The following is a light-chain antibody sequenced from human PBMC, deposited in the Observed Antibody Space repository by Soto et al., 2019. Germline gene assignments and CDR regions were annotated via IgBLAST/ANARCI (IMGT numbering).Light chain of an antibody. CDR2: GNS. CDR3: QSYDSSLSDSWV. Sequence: QAVVTQPPSESGAPGQRVTISCTGSSSNIGAGYDVHWYQQLPGTAPKLLIYGNSNRPSGVPDRFSGSKSGTSASLAITGLQAEDEADYYCQSYDSSLSDSWVFGGGTKLTVL. J-gene: IGLJ3*02. V-gene: IGLV1-40*01. CDR1: SSNIGAGYD.